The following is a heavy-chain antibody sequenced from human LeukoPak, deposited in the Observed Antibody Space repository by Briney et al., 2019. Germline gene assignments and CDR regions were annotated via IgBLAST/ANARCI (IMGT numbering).Heavy chain of an antibody. CDR1: GFTFSSYS. CDR2: IRSSGNTI. Sequence: GGSLRLSCAASGFTFSSYSMSWVRQAPGKGLEWVSYIRSSGNTIYYTDSVKGRFTISRDNAKNSLYLQMNSLRAEDTAVYNCARDNGGYCSGGSCYSGWFDPWGQGTLVTVSS. CDR3: ARDNGGYCSGGSCYSGWFDP. V-gene: IGHV3-48*04. J-gene: IGHJ5*02. D-gene: IGHD2-15*01.